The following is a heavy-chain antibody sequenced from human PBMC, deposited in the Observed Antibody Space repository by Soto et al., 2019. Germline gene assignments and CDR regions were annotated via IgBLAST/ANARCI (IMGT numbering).Heavy chain of an antibody. J-gene: IGHJ4*02. D-gene: IGHD4-17*01. CDR1: GYTFTGYY. V-gene: IGHV1-2*02. Sequence: ASVKVSCKASGYTFTGYYMHWVRQAPGQGLEWMGWINPNSGGTNYAQKFQGRVTMTRDTSISTAYMELSRLRSDDTAVYYCASTRETTVNYFDYWGQGTLVTVSS. CDR3: ASTRETTVNYFDY. CDR2: INPNSGGT.